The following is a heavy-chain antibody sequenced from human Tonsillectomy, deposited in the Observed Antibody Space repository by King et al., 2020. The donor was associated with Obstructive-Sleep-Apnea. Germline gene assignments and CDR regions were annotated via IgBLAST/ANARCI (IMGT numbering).Heavy chain of an antibody. Sequence: VQLVESGGGVVQPGRSLRLSCAASGFTFSSYGMHWVRQAPGKGLEWVAVIWYDGSNKYYADSVKGRFTISRDNSKNTLYLQMNSLRAEDTAVYYCASYCSSTSCPRGRYYYYGMDVWGQGTTVTVSS. CDR1: GFTFSSYG. CDR3: ASYCSSTSCPRGRYYYYGMDV. CDR2: IWYDGSNK. J-gene: IGHJ6*02. D-gene: IGHD2-2*01. V-gene: IGHV3-33*01.